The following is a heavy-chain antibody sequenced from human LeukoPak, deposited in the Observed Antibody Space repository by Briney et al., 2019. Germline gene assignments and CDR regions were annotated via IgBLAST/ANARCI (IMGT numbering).Heavy chain of an antibody. J-gene: IGHJ4*02. CDR2: IYYSGST. Sequence: SETLSLTCTVSGGSMSSYYWSWIRQPPGKGLEWIGYIYYSGSTNYNPSLKSRVTISVDTSKNQFSLKLSSVTAADTAVYYCARVVVAVAGTKFDYWGQGTLVTVSS. V-gene: IGHV4-59*01. D-gene: IGHD6-19*01. CDR3: ARVVVAVAGTKFDY. CDR1: GGSMSSYY.